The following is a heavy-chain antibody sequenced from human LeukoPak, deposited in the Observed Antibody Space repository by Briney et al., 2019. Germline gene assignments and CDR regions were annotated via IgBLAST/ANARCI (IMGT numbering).Heavy chain of an antibody. J-gene: IGHJ4*02. Sequence: GSTVKVSCKASGGTFSSYAISWVRQAPGQGLEWMGGVIYIWVTANYAQKFQGRVTITADETTSTAYMELSSLRSEDTAVYYCARSEGGSSMVRGVIITQGYFDYWGQGTLVTVSS. V-gene: IGHV1-69*01. CDR2: VIYIWVTA. CDR1: GGTFSSYA. CDR3: ARSEGGSSMVRGVIITQGYFDY. D-gene: IGHD3-10*01.